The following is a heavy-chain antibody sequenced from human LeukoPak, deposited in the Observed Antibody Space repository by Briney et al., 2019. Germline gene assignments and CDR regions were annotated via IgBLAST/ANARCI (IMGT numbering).Heavy chain of an antibody. J-gene: IGHJ4*02. CDR2: IYSGGST. CDR1: GFTVSSNY. D-gene: IGHD1-26*01. CDR3: ARLETEWELGYYFDL. V-gene: IGHV3-53*01. Sequence: GGSLRLSCAASGFTVSSNYMSWVRQAPGKGLECVSVIYSGGSTYYADSVKGRFTISRDNSKNTLYLQMNSLRAEDTAVYYCARLETEWELGYYFDLWGQGTLVRVS.